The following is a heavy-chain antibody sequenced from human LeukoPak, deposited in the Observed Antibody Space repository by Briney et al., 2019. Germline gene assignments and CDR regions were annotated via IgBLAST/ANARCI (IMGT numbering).Heavy chain of an antibody. Sequence: SETLSLTCTVSGGSISSHYWSWIRQPPGKGLEWIGYIYYTGSTGFNPSLRSRVSFSLDTSKNQFSLTLTSVTAADTAVYYCATRPADSAWHPFFDFWGQGILVTVSS. CDR3: ATRPADSAWHPFFDF. D-gene: IGHD5-18*01. CDR1: GGSISSHY. CDR2: IYYTGST. J-gene: IGHJ4*02. V-gene: IGHV4-59*11.